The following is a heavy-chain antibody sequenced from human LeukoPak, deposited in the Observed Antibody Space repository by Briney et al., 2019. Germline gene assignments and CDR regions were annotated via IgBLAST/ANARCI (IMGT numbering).Heavy chain of an antibody. D-gene: IGHD2-2*01. J-gene: IGHJ4*02. V-gene: IGHV5-51*01. CDR1: GYSFTNYW. CDR2: IYPGDSDT. Sequence: GESLKISCKGSGYSFTNYWIGWVRQRPGKGLEWMGIIYPGDSDTRYSPSFQGQVTMSADKSISTAYLQWSSLKASDTAMYYYARQSCTTTNCPFDYWGQGTLVTVSS. CDR3: ARQSCTTTNCPFDY.